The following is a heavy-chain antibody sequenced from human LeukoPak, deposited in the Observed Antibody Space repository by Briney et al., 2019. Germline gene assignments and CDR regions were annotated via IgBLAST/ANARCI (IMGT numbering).Heavy chain of an antibody. J-gene: IGHJ6*02. CDR2: FDPEDGET. CDR1: GYTLTELS. CDR3: ATDPGHRSSASCYRKYGMDV. Sequence: ASVTVSCKVSGYTLTELSMHWVRQAPGKGLEWMGGFDPEDGETIYAQKFQGRVTMTEDTSTDIAYMELSSLRSEDTAVYYCATDPGHRSSASCYRKYGMDVWGQGTTVTVSS. D-gene: IGHD2-2*02. V-gene: IGHV1-24*01.